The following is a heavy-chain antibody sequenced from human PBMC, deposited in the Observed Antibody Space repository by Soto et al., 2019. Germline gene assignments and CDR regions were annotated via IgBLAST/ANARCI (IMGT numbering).Heavy chain of an antibody. CDR2: IYYSGST. CDR3: AIFEISYGYYFDY. V-gene: IGHV4-39*01. CDR1: GGSISSSSYY. D-gene: IGHD5-18*01. J-gene: IGHJ4*02. Sequence: QLQLQESGPGLVKPSETLSLTCTVSGGSISSSSYYWGWIRQPPGNGLEWIGSIYYSGSTYYNPSLKSRLTISVDTSKTQFSLKLSSVTAADTAVYYCAIFEISYGYYFDYWGQGTLVTVSS.